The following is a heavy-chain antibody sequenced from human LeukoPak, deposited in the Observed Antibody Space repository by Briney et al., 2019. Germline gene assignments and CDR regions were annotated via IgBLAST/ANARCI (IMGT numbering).Heavy chain of an antibody. Sequence: TSETLSLTCTVSGGSISSYYWSWIRQPAGKGLEWIGRIYTSGSTNYNPSLRSRVTMPVDTSKNQFSLKLSSVTAADTAVYYCARALAPYYYYYMDVWGKGTTVTISS. CDR1: GGSISSYY. D-gene: IGHD1-1*01. CDR2: IYTSGST. V-gene: IGHV4-4*07. J-gene: IGHJ6*03. CDR3: ARALAPYYYYYMDV.